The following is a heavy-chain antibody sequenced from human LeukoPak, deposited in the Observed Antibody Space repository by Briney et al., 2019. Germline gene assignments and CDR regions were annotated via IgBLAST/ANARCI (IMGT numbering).Heavy chain of an antibody. CDR1: GFTFSSFA. CDR2: ISYDGGNE. V-gene: IGHV3-30*04. D-gene: IGHD3-22*01. Sequence: GGSLRLSCETSGFTFSSFALHWGRQGPGAGLQLVAVISYDGGNERYSDSVKGRFTVSRDNSKNTLFLQMNSLRAEDTAVYYCARDLWDYSDKSGYYYPLKYWGQGTLVTVSS. CDR3: ARDLWDYSDKSGYYYPLKY. J-gene: IGHJ4*02.